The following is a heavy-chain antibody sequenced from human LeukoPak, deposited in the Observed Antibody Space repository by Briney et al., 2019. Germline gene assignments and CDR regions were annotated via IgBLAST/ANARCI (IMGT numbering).Heavy chain of an antibody. CDR2: INHSGST. D-gene: IGHD4-17*01. CDR3: ASSSDYGSNDY. CDR1: GGSFSGYY. Sequence: SETLSLTCAVYGGSFSGYYWSWIRQPPGKGLEWIGEINHSGSTNYNPSLKSRVTISVDTSKNQFSLKLSSVTAAYTAVYYCASSSDYGSNDYWGQGTLVTVSS. V-gene: IGHV4-34*01. J-gene: IGHJ4*02.